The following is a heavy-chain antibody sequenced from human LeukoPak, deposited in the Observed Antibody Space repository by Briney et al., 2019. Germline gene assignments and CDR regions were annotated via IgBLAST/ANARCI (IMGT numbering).Heavy chain of an antibody. CDR1: GYTFTSYA. CDR2: INAGNCNT. Sequence: ASVKVSCKASGYTFTSYAMHWVRQAPGQRLEWMGWINAGNCNTKYSQKFQGRVTITRDTSASTAYVELSSLRSEDTAVYYCARVRCSSTSCYSHYYGMDVWGKGTTVTVSS. CDR3: ARVRCSSTSCYSHYYGMDV. D-gene: IGHD2-2*01. V-gene: IGHV1-3*01. J-gene: IGHJ6*04.